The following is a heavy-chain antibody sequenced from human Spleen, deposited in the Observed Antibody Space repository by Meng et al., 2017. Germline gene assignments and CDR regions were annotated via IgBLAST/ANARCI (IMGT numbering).Heavy chain of an antibody. J-gene: IGHJ4*02. CDR3: ARDVAGRGGY. CDR1: GFTFSSYW. D-gene: IGHD2-15*01. CDR2: IKEDGSEK. V-gene: IGHV3-7*01. Sequence: GESLKISCAASGFTFSSYWMTWVRQAPGKGLEWVANIKEDGSEKYYVDSVKGRFTISRNNAKNSLYLQMDSLRGEDTAVYYCARDVAGRGGYWGQGTLVTVSS.